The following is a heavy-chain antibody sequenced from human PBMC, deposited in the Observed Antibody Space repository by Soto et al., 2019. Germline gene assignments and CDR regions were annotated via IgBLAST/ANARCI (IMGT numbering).Heavy chain of an antibody. CDR3: ARLLSDYGWFDP. J-gene: IGHJ5*02. Sequence: SETLSLTCTVSGGSISSSSYYWGWIRQPPGKGLEWIGSIYYSGSTSYNPSLKSRVTISVDTSKNQFSLKLSSVTAADTAVYYCARLLSDYGWFDPWGQGTLVTVSS. CDR2: IYYSGST. V-gene: IGHV4-39*01. D-gene: IGHD4-17*01. CDR1: GGSISSSSYY.